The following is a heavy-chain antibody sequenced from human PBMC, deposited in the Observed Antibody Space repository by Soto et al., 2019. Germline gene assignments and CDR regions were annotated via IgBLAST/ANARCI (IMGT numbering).Heavy chain of an antibody. D-gene: IGHD3-3*01. CDR2: VTSGGTT. V-gene: IGHV3-23*01. CDR1: GFAFGSYA. Sequence: ESGGGLVQPGGSLRLSCAASGFAFGSYAMNWVRQAPGKGLEWVSAVTSGGTTYYADSMGGRFTISRDNSTNTLYLQMNSLRAEDTAVYYCATELRYLEWFTRPDYWGQGTLVTVSS. CDR3: ATELRYLEWFTRPDY. J-gene: IGHJ4*02.